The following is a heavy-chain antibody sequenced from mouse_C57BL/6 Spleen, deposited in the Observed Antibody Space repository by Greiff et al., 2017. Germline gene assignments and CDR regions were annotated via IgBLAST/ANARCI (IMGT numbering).Heavy chain of an antibody. D-gene: IGHD1-1*01. CDR1: GYTFTSYW. J-gene: IGHJ4*01. V-gene: IGHV1-74*01. Sequence: QVQLQQPGAELVRPGSSVKLSCKASGYTFTSYWMHWVKQRPGQGLEWIGRIHPSDSDTNYNQKFKGKATLTVDKSSSPAYMQLSSLPSADSAVYDCAMGGGRGGNAMDDWGQGTSVTVSS. CDR2: IHPSDSDT. CDR3: AMGGGRGGNAMDD.